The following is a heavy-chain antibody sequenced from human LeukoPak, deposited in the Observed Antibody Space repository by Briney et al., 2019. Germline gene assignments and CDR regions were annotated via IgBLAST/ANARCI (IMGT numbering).Heavy chain of an antibody. J-gene: IGHJ5*02. CDR1: GGSISSYY. D-gene: IGHD3-10*01. Sequence: SETLSLTCTVSGGSISSYYWSWIRQPPGKGLEWIGYIYYSGSTNYNPSLKSRVTISVDTSKNQFSLKLSSVTAADTAVYYCARRGPPRTMLRGVKSGWFDPWGQGTLVTVSS. V-gene: IGHV4-59*12. CDR2: IYYSGST. CDR3: ARRGPPRTMLRGVKSGWFDP.